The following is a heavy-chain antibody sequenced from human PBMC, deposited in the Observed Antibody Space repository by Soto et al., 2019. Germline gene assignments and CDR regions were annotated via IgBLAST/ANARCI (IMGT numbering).Heavy chain of an antibody. D-gene: IGHD6-13*01. CDR2: INPNSGGT. Sequence: EASVKASCKASGYTFTGYYMHCVRQAPGQRLEWMGWINPNSGGTNYAQKFQGWVTMTRDTSISTAYMELSRLRSDDTAVYYCARPSKPPSFNPWYSSSWYEPYYYYYGMDVWGQGTTVTVSS. CDR1: GYTFTGYY. CDR3: ARPSKPPSFNPWYSSSWYEPYYYYYGMDV. J-gene: IGHJ6*02. V-gene: IGHV1-2*04.